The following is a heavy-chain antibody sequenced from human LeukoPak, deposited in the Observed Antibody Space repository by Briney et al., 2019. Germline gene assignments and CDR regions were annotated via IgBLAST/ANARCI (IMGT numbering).Heavy chain of an antibody. CDR3: IRYEALWRLDH. J-gene: IGHJ4*02. V-gene: IGHV3-74*03. CDR2: IDERGTNA. D-gene: IGHD2-21*01. CDR1: GFTFSNHW. Sequence: GGALRLSCAASGFTFSNHWMHWVRQAAGKGLVWVSRIDERGTNAMYADSVKGRFSISKDNAKNTVNLQMNSLRAEDTGVYYCIRYEALWRLDHWGQGTLVTVSS.